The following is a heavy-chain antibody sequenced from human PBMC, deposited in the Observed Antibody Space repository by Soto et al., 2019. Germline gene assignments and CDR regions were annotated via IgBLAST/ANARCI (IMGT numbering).Heavy chain of an antibody. CDR2: ILPLLGIA. Sequence: QVQLVQSGAEVKKPGSSVKVSCKASGGTFSSYTISWVRQAPGQGLEWMGRILPLLGIANYAQKFQGRVTMTADNSTSTAYMELSSLRSEDTAVYYCARDRRVHNWNFDAFDIWGQGTMVTVSS. CDR3: ARDRRVHNWNFDAFDI. CDR1: GGTFSSYT. D-gene: IGHD1-1*01. V-gene: IGHV1-69*08. J-gene: IGHJ3*02.